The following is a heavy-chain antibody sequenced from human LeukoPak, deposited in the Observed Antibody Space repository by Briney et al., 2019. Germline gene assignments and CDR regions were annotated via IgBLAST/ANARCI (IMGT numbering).Heavy chain of an antibody. D-gene: IGHD3-10*01. CDR2: ISGSGGST. CDR1: GFTFSSYA. J-gene: IGHJ4*02. Sequence: GGSLRLSCAASGFTFSSYAMSWVRQAPGKGLEWVSAISGSGGSTYYADSVKGRFTISRDNSKNTLYLQMNSLRAKDTAVYYCAKGEGKLSGSYYFWGQGTLVTVSS. CDR3: AKGEGKLSGSYYF. V-gene: IGHV3-23*01.